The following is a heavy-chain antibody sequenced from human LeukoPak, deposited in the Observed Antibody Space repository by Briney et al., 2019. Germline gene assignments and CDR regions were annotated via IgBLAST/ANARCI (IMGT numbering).Heavy chain of an antibody. Sequence: PETLSLTCIVSGGSTSSSSYYWGWIRQPAGKGLEWIGSIYYSGSTYYNPSLKSRVTISVDTSKNQFSLKLSSVTAADTAVYYCALSRFRGVLNWFDPWGQGTLVTVSS. CDR2: IYYSGST. D-gene: IGHD1-26*01. CDR3: ALSRFRGVLNWFDP. CDR1: GGSTSSSSYY. J-gene: IGHJ5*02. V-gene: IGHV4-39*01.